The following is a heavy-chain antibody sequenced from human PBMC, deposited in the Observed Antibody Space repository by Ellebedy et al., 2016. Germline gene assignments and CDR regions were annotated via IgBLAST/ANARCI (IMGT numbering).Heavy chain of an antibody. CDR1: GFTFSSYA. J-gene: IGHJ6*03. CDR3: ARGGHSGSYLGYYYMDV. Sequence: GGSLRLSCAASGFTFSSYAMHWVRQAPGKGLEWVAVISYDGSNKYYADSVKGRFTISRDNSKNTLYLQMNSLRAEDTAVYYCARGGHSGSYLGYYYMDVWGKGTTVTVSS. CDR2: ISYDGSNK. V-gene: IGHV3-30-3*01. D-gene: IGHD1-26*01.